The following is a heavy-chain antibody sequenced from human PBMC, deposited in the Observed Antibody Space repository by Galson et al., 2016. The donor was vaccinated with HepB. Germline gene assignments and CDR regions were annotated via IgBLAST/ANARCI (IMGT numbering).Heavy chain of an antibody. CDR1: GGSISSSY. Sequence: SETLSLTCTVSGGSISSSYWNWIRQPPGKRPEWIGYIHEGGSTRSNPSLNSRVTISLDTSKSQFYLKLSSVTAADAAVYYCVRDQGRGAPYPFDNWGQGILVTVSS. CDR2: IHEGGST. J-gene: IGHJ4*02. CDR3: VRDQGRGAPYPFDN. V-gene: IGHV4-59*01.